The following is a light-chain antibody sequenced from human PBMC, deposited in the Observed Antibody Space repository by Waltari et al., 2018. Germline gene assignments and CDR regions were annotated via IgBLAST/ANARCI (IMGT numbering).Light chain of an antibody. V-gene: IGLV2-8*01. CDR2: EVT. J-gene: IGLJ2*01. Sequence: QSALPQPPSASGSPGQSVTISCPGTSSDVGDYNYVSWYQQHPGKAPKLMIYEVTQRPSGVPDRFSGSKSGNTASLTVSGLQAEDEADYYCSSYAGSNSVIFGGGTKLTVL. CDR1: SSDVGDYNY. CDR3: SSYAGSNSVI.